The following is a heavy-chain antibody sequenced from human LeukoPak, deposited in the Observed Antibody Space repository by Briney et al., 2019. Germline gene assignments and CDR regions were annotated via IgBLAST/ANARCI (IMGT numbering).Heavy chain of an antibody. D-gene: IGHD6-19*01. CDR3: ARTGYSSGWAFDY. CDR2: INPNSGGT. Sequence: ASVKVSCKASGYTFTGYYMHWVRQAPGQGLEWMGWINPNSGGTNYAQKFQGRVTMTRDTSISTAYMELSSLRSDGTAVYYCARTGYSSGWAFDYWGQGTLVTVSS. CDR1: GYTFTGYY. V-gene: IGHV1-2*02. J-gene: IGHJ4*02.